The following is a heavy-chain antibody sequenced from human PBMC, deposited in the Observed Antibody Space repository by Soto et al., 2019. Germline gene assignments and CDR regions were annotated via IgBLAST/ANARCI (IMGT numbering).Heavy chain of an antibody. J-gene: IGHJ4*02. CDR1: GGSISSYY. V-gene: IGHV4-59*01. D-gene: IGHD2-2*01. CDR2: IYYSGST. Sequence: QVQLQESGPGLVKPSETLSLTCTVSGGSISSYYWSWTRQPPGKGLEWIGYIYYSGSTNYNPSLKSRVTISVDTAKNQFSLKLSSVTAADTAVYYCARAGVPAAPFDYWGQGTLVTVSS. CDR3: ARAGVPAAPFDY.